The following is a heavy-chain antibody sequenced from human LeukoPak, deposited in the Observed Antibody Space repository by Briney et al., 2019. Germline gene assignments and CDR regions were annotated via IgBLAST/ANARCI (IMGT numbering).Heavy chain of an antibody. Sequence: GGSLRLSCAASGFTFSSYGMHWVRQAPGKGLEWVAVIWYDGSNKYHADSVKGRFTISRDNSKNTLYLQMNSLRAEDTAVYYCARILGDYYDSSGSYFDYWGQGTLVTVSS. CDR1: GFTFSSYG. CDR2: IWYDGSNK. D-gene: IGHD3-22*01. J-gene: IGHJ4*02. V-gene: IGHV3-33*01. CDR3: ARILGDYYDSSGSYFDY.